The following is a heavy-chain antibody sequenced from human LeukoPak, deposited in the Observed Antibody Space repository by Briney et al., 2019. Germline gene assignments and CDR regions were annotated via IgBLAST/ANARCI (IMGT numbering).Heavy chain of an antibody. V-gene: IGHV3-30-3*01. Sequence: GGSLRLSCAASGFTFNNYAIHWVRQAPGKGLEWVSVISYDGSNKYYADSAKGRFTISRDNSKSTLYLQMNSLRAEDTAVYYCARGYDFWSGYYLYYYYYMDVWGKGTTVTVSS. CDR2: ISYDGSNK. D-gene: IGHD3-3*01. J-gene: IGHJ6*03. CDR1: GFTFNNYA. CDR3: ARGYDFWSGYYLYYYYYMDV.